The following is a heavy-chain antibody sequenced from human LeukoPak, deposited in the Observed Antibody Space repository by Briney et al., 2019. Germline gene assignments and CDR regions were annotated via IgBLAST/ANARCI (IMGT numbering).Heavy chain of an antibody. CDR3: ARGIVDTVISTYDC. CDR2: IKQGGSEK. J-gene: IGHJ4*02. Sequence: GGSLRLSCAASGFTFNNYWMSWVRQAPGKGLEWVANIKQGGSEKYYVDSVKGRFTISRDNAKNSLYLQMNSLRAEDTAVYYCARGIVDTVISTYDCWGQGTLVTVSS. D-gene: IGHD5-18*01. V-gene: IGHV3-7*01. CDR1: GFTFNNYW.